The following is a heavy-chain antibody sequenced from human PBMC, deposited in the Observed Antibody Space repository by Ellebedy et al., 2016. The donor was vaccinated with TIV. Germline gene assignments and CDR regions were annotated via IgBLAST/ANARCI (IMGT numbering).Heavy chain of an antibody. CDR3: ATGYDFLTGRDY. J-gene: IGHJ4*02. CDR2: INSDGSST. Sequence: GGSLRLXXAASGFTISNYWMHWVRQVPGKGLVWVSRINSDGSSTHYAGSVKGRFTISRDNARNTVYLQMNSLRVEDTALYYCATGYDFLTGRDYWGQGTLVTVSS. CDR1: GFTISNYW. D-gene: IGHD3-9*01. V-gene: IGHV3-74*01.